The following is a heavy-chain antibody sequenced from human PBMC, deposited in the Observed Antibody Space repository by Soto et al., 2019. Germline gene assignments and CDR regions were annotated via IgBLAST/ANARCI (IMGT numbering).Heavy chain of an antibody. CDR3: AKSPGQRFWSGYYRDY. J-gene: IGHJ4*02. V-gene: IGHV3-23*01. CDR2: ISGSGGSP. CDR1: GFTFSSYA. Sequence: EVQLLESGGGLVQLGWSLRLSCAASGFTFSSYAMSWVRQAPGKGVEWVSAISGSGGSPYYADSVKGRFTISRDNSKNALYLQMNSLRAEDTAVYFCAKSPGQRFWSGYYRDYWGQGTLVTVSS. D-gene: IGHD3-3*01.